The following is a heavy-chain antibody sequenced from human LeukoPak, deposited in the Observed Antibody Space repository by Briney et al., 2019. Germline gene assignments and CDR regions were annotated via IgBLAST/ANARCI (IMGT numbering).Heavy chain of an antibody. J-gene: IGHJ6*02. CDR3: ARDPGGGIWFGYGFSSSYGMDV. D-gene: IGHD3-10*01. CDR2: IYYSGST. CDR1: GGSISSYY. Sequence: SETLSLTCAVSGGSISSYYWSWIRQPPGKGLEWIGYIYYSGSTNYNPSLKSRVTISVDTSKNQFSLKLSSVTAADTAVYYCARDPGGGIWFGYGFSSSYGMDVWGQGTTVTVSS. V-gene: IGHV4-59*01.